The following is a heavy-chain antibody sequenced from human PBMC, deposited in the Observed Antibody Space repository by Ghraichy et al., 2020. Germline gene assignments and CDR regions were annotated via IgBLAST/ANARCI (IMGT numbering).Heavy chain of an antibody. CDR3: ARVYYGSVSFDY. CDR2: IYYSGST. J-gene: IGHJ4*02. Sequence: SETLSLTCTVSGGSISSGDYYWSWIRQPPGKGLEWIGYIYYSGSTYYNPSLKSRVTISVDTSKNQFSLKLSSVTAADTAVYYCARVYYGSVSFDYWGQGTLVTVSS. V-gene: IGHV4-30-4*01. D-gene: IGHD3-10*01. CDR1: GGSISSGDYY.